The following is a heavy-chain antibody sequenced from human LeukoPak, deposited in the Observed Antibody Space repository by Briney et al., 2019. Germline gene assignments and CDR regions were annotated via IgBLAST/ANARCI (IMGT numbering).Heavy chain of an antibody. V-gene: IGHV3-23*01. J-gene: IGHJ4*02. CDR1: GFTFSSYA. Sequence: PGGSLRLSCAASGFTFSSYAMSWVRQAPGRGLEWVSAISGSGGSTYYADSVKGRFTISRDNSKNTLYLQMNSLRAEDTAVYYCAKDLRSTANSFIMITFGGVIVRRGFDYWGQGTLVTVSS. CDR3: AKDLRSTANSFIMITFGGVIVRRGFDY. CDR2: ISGSGGST. D-gene: IGHD3-16*02.